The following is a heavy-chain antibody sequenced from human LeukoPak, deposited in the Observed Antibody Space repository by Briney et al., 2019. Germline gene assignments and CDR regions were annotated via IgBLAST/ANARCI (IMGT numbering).Heavy chain of an antibody. D-gene: IGHD1-26*01. CDR1: GGSISSYY. CDR3: AREDYSGSYYY. Sequence: PSETLSLTCTVSGGSISSYYWSWIRQPPGKGLEWIGYIYYSGSTNYNPSLKSRVTISVDTSKNQFSLKLSSVTAADTAVHYCAREDYSGSYYYWGQGTLVTVSS. CDR2: IYYSGST. V-gene: IGHV4-59*01. J-gene: IGHJ4*02.